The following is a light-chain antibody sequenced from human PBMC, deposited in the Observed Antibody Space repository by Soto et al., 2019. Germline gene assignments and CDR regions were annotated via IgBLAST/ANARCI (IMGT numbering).Light chain of an antibody. CDR2: GNS. CDR1: SSNIGAGYD. Sequence: QSVLTQPPSVSGAPGQRVTISYTGSSSNIGAGYDVHWYQQLPGTAPKLLIYGNSNRPSGVPDRFSGSKSGTSASLAITGLQAEDEVDYYCQSSDSSLSGWVFGGGTKLTVL. J-gene: IGLJ3*02. CDR3: QSSDSSLSGWV. V-gene: IGLV1-40*01.